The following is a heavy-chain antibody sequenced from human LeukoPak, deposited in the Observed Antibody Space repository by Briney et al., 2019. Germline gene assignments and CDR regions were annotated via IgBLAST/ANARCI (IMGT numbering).Heavy chain of an antibody. V-gene: IGHV3-23*01. CDR1: GFTFNSYA. CDR3: ARPVGVTNRVMEDY. CDR2: ISASGDRT. D-gene: IGHD1-26*01. Sequence: GGSLRLSCAASGFTFNSYAMSWFRQAPGKGLEWVSSISASGDRTYYPDSVKGRFTISRDNSKNTLYLQMNSLRAEDTAVYYCARPVGVTNRVMEDYWGHGTLVSVSS. J-gene: IGHJ4*01.